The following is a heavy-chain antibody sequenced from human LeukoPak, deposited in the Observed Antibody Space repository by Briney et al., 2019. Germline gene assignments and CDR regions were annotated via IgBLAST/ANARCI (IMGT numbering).Heavy chain of an antibody. CDR1: GGTFSSYA. CDR2: IIPIFGTA. CDR3: ARSRSYTDPASFDY. Sequence: SVKVSCKASGGTFSSYAISWVRQAPGQGLEWMGGIIPIFGTANYAQKFQGRVTITADGSTSTAYMELSSLRSEDTAVYYCARSRSYTDPASFDYWGQGTLVTVSS. D-gene: IGHD3-10*01. J-gene: IGHJ4*02. V-gene: IGHV1-69*13.